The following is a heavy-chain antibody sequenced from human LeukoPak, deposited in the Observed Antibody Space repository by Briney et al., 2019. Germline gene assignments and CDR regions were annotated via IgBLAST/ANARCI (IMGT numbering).Heavy chain of an antibody. V-gene: IGHV1-8*01. J-gene: IGHJ6*03. CDR3: ARAPEWGKSNFYYYMDV. Sequence: GASVKVSCKASGYTFTSYDINWVRQATGQGREWMGWMNPNSGNTGYGQKFQGRVTMTRNTSISTAYMELTSLKSEDTAVYYCARAPEWGKSNFYYYMDVWGKGTTVTVSS. CDR1: GYTFTSYD. D-gene: IGHD1-26*01. CDR2: MNPNSGNT.